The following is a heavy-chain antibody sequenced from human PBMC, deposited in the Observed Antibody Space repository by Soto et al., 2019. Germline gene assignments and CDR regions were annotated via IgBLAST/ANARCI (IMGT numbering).Heavy chain of an antibody. CDR2: IYHSGST. CDR1: GGSISSSNW. CDR3: ARSPDSSGYYPRWYYYGMDV. D-gene: IGHD3-22*01. J-gene: IGHJ6*02. Sequence: PSETLSLTCAVSGGSISSSNWWRWGRQPPGKGLEWIGEIYHSGSTNYNPSLKSRVTISVDKSKNQFSLKLSSVTAADTAVYYCARSPDSSGYYPRWYYYGMDVWGQGTTVTVSS. V-gene: IGHV4-4*02.